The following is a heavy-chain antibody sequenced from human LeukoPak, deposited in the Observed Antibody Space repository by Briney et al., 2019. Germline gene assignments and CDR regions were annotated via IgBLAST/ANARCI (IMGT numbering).Heavy chain of an antibody. D-gene: IGHD5-18*01. CDR1: GFIFNTYS. J-gene: IGHJ4*02. Sequence: TGGSLRLSCAASGFIFNTYSMNWVRQAPGKGLEWVSSISSSSSYIYYADSVKGRFTISRDNAKNSLYLQMNSLRAEDTAVYYCARGDTAMVTGFDYWGQGTLVTVSS. CDR3: ARGDTAMVTGFDY. V-gene: IGHV3-21*01. CDR2: ISSSSSYI.